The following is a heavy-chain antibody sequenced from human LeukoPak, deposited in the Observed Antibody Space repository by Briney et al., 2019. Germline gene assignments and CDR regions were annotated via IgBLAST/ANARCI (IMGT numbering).Heavy chain of an antibody. CDR1: GASITGNYW. CDR3: ARDYSSPMTGRVRAFAV. CDR2: IYHSGST. D-gene: IGHD2-15*01. Sequence: PSETLSLTCAVSGASITGNYWWSWVRQPPGKGLEWIGEIYHSGSTIYKPSLKSRVSMSVDKSKKQFSLKLSSVIAADTAVYYCARDYSSPMTGRVRAFAVWGQGTMVTVSS. V-gene: IGHV4-4*02. J-gene: IGHJ3*01.